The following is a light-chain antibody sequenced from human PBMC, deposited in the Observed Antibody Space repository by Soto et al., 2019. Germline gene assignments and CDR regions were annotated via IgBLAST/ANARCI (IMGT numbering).Light chain of an antibody. CDR2: EVS. V-gene: IGLV2-8*01. J-gene: IGLJ2*01. CDR3: SSYAGSNNFVV. Sequence: QSALTQPPSASGSPGQSVTISCTGSSSDVGGYNYVSWYQQHPGKAPKLMISEVSKRPSGVPDRFSGSKSGSTASLTVSGLQAEDEADYYCSSYAGSNNFVVFGGGTQLTVL. CDR1: SSDVGGYNY.